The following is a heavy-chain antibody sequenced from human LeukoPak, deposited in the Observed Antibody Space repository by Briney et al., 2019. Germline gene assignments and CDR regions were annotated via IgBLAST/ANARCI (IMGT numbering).Heavy chain of an antibody. Sequence: SETLSLTCAVSGGSISRGGYSWSWIRQPPGKGPEWIGYIYHNGNTYYNPSLKSRVTISVDRSKNQFSLKLSSVTAADTAMYYCASTPSSYCSGGSCFLYWGLGTLVTVSS. V-gene: IGHV4-30-2*01. J-gene: IGHJ4*02. CDR3: ASTPSSYCSGGSCFLY. D-gene: IGHD2-15*01. CDR1: GGSISRGGYS. CDR2: IYHNGNT.